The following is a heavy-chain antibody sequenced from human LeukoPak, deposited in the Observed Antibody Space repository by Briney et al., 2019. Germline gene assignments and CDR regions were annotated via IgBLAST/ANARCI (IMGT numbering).Heavy chain of an antibody. V-gene: IGHV1-18*01. J-gene: IGHJ6*02. CDR1: GYTFTSYG. CDR2: INPYNVNT. D-gene: IGHD7-27*01. CDR3: ARTYRTGDMFYYYYYGMDV. Sequence: ASVKVSCKTSGYTFTSYGISWLRQAPGQGLEWMGWINPYNVNTNYAQKVQGRVTMTTDTSTSTAYVELRSLRSDDTAVYYCARTYRTGDMFYYYYYGMDVWGQGTTVTVSS.